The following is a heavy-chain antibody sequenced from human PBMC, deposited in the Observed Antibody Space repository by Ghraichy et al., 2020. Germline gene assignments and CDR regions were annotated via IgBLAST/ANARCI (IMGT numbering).Heavy chain of an antibody. J-gene: IGHJ4*02. V-gene: IGHV4-39*01. CDR3: ARQGMAAAGTREVYYFDY. D-gene: IGHD6-13*01. CDR1: GGSISSSSYY. Sequence: SETLSLTCTVSGGSISSSSYYWGWIRQPPGKGLEWIGSIYYSGSTYYNPSLKSRVTISVDTSKNQFSLKLSSVTAADTAVYYCARQGMAAAGTREVYYFDYWGQGTLVTVSS. CDR2: IYYSGST.